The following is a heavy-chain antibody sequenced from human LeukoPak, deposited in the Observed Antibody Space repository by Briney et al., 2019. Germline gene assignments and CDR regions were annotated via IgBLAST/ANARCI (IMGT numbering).Heavy chain of an antibody. V-gene: IGHV3-21*01. Sequence: GGSLRLSCAASGFTFSSYAMSWVRQAPGKGLEWVSSISSSSYIYYADSVKGRFTISRDNAKNSLYLQMNSLRAEDTAVYYCARGRYGDYYFDYWGQGTLATVSS. D-gene: IGHD4-17*01. CDR2: ISSSSYI. CDR1: GFTFSSYA. J-gene: IGHJ4*02. CDR3: ARGRYGDYYFDY.